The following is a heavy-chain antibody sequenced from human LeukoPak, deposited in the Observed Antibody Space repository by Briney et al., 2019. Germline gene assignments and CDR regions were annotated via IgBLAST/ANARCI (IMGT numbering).Heavy chain of an antibody. Sequence: SDTLSLTCAVYGGSFSGYYWSWIRQPPGKGLESIGEINHSGSTNYNPSLKSRVTISVDTSKNQFSLKLSSVTAADTAVYYCARGPPHYYWGQGTLVTVSS. D-gene: IGHD3-3*02. CDR3: ARGPPHYY. CDR1: GGSFSGYY. CDR2: INHSGST. V-gene: IGHV4-34*01. J-gene: IGHJ4*02.